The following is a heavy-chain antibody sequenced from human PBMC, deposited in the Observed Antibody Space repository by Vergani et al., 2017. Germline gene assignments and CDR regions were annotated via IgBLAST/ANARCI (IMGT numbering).Heavy chain of an antibody. CDR1: GDSVSSNSAA. CDR2: IYHSGST. J-gene: IGHJ5*02. D-gene: IGHD3-22*01. V-gene: IGHV4-30-2*01. Sequence: QVQLQQSGPGLVKPSQTLLLTCAISGDSVSSNSAAWSWIRQPPGKGLEWIGYIYHSGSTYYNPSLKSRVTISVDRSKNQFSLKLSSVTAADTAVYYCARGAGSIGWFDPWGQGILVTVSS. CDR3: ARGAGSIGWFDP.